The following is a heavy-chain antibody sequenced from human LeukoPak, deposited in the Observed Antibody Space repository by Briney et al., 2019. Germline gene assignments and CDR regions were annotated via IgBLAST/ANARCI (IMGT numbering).Heavy chain of an antibody. Sequence: SETLSLTCTVSGGSISSSSYYWGWIRQPPGKGLEWIGSIYYSGSTYYNPSLKSRVTISVDTSKNQFSLKLSSVTAADTAVYYCAITYYYGSGSGSFFDYWGQGTLVTVSS. J-gene: IGHJ4*02. D-gene: IGHD3-10*01. V-gene: IGHV4-39*01. CDR3: AITYYYGSGSGSFFDY. CDR2: IYYSGST. CDR1: GGSISSSSYY.